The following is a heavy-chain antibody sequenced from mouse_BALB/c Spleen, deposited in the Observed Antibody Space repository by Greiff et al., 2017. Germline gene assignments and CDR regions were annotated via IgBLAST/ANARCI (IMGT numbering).Heavy chain of an antibody. D-gene: IGHD1-1*01. Sequence: EVKVVESGGGLVKPGGSLKLSCAASGFTFSSYAMSWVRQTPEKRLEWVASISSGGSTYYPDSVKGRFTISRDNARNILYLQMSSLRSEDTAMYYCARGNYGSSHFDYWGQGTTLTVSS. CDR3: ARGNYGSSHFDY. CDR1: GFTFSSYA. V-gene: IGHV5-6-5*01. J-gene: IGHJ2*01. CDR2: ISSGGST.